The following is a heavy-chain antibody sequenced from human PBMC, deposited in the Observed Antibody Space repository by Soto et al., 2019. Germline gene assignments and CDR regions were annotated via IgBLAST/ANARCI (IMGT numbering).Heavy chain of an antibody. D-gene: IGHD1-1*01. CDR3: ATRIAHKEPSSSRPNSPWFDP. CDR1: GDSISRGGYY. CDR2: IYHSGST. J-gene: IGHJ5*02. V-gene: IGHV4-31*03. Sequence: SETLSLTCTVSGDSISRGGYYWNWLRQHPRKGLEWIGYIYHSGSTIYNPSLKSRVTISVDTSKNRLSLELSNVTAADTAMYYCATRIAHKEPSSSRPNSPWFDPWGQGTLVTVSS.